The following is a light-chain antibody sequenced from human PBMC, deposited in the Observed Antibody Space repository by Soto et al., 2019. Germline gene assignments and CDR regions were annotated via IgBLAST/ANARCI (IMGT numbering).Light chain of an antibody. CDR1: QSVSTNY. V-gene: IGKV3-20*01. Sequence: EIVLTQSPGTLSLSPGERATLSCRASQSVSTNYLAWYQQKPGQAPRLLIYGVSARATGIPDRFSGSGSGTDFTLTISRLEPEDFAVYYCQQYDDSPPWTFGQGTKVDIK. J-gene: IGKJ1*01. CDR3: QQYDDSPPWT. CDR2: GVS.